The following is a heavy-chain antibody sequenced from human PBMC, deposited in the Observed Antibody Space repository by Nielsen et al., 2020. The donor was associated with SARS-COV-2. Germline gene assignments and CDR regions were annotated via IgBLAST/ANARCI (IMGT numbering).Heavy chain of an antibody. CDR3: ARDLELLTNYYALDY. V-gene: IGHV3-48*02. CDR2: ISDYNTI. CDR1: GFIFNTYV. J-gene: IGHJ4*02. Sequence: GESLNTPCEAPGFIFNTYVMNWVRQAPGKGLEGISYISDYNTIFYADSVKGRFTISRDNAKNSLDLQMNSLRDEDTAVYYCARDLELLTNYYALDYWGQGTLVTVSS. D-gene: IGHD3-9*01.